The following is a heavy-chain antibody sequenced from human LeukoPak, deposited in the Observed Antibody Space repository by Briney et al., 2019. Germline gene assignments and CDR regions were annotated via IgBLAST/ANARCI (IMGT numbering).Heavy chain of an antibody. Sequence: PGGSLTLSCAASGFTFSGYTMNWVRQAQGKGLEWVSSISSSSRFIYYADSMKGRVTIYRDTAKNSIYLQMHSLRAEDTAVYYCAREHHAPVQRYYSDSTSYSAFDVWGQGTMVTVSS. J-gene: IGHJ3*01. CDR2: ISSSSRFI. D-gene: IGHD3-22*01. V-gene: IGHV3-21*01. CDR1: GFTFSGYT. CDR3: AREHHAPVQRYYSDSTSYSAFDV.